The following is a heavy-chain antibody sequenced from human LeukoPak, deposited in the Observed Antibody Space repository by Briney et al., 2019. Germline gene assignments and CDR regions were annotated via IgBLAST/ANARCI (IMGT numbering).Heavy chain of an antibody. D-gene: IGHD3-22*01. Sequence: GASVKVSCKASGYTFTSYGISWVRQAPGQGLEWMGWISAYNGNTNYAQKLQGRATMSTDTSTSTGYMELRSLRSDDTAVYYCARGWSSGYPDSDAFDVWGQGTMVTVSS. CDR3: ARGWSSGYPDSDAFDV. CDR2: ISAYNGNT. V-gene: IGHV1-18*01. CDR1: GYTFTSYG. J-gene: IGHJ3*01.